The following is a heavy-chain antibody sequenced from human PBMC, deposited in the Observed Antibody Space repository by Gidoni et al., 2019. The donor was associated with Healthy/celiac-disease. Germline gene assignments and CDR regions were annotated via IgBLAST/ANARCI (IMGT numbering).Heavy chain of an antibody. D-gene: IGHD6-13*01. CDR3: ARVGSIAAAGSKDY. CDR2: ISDEGSNK. V-gene: IGHV3-30-3*01. Sequence: QVQMVESGGGLVQPGRSLRLSCVDPGFTFGSYAMHWARQAPGKGVEWVSVISDEGSNKYYADSVKVRFTIVRDNSKNTRYLQMNSLRAEDTAVYYCARVGSIAAAGSKDYWGQGTLVTVSS. J-gene: IGHJ4*02. CDR1: GFTFGSYA.